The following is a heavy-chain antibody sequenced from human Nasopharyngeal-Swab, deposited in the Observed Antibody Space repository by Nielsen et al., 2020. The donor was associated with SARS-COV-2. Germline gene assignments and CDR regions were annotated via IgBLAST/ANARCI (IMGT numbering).Heavy chain of an antibody. J-gene: IGHJ3*02. V-gene: IGHV3-23*01. CDR3: AKSKGMADAFDI. CDR2: ISGSGGST. CDR1: GFTLSSYA. D-gene: IGHD5-24*01. Sequence: GGFLRLSCAASGFTLSSYAMSWVRQAPGKGLEWVSAISGSGGSTYYADSVKGRFTISRDNSKNTLYLQMNSLRAEDTAVYYCAKSKGMADAFDIWGQGTMVTVSS.